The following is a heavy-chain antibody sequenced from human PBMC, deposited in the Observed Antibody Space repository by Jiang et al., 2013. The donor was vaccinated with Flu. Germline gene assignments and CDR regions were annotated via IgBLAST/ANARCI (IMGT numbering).Heavy chain of an antibody. V-gene: IGHV4-61*01. Sequence: SVRSGSYYWSWIRQPQEGTEWIGHIYFTGRIKYNPSLKSRVTISLDTSNNQFSLNLNSATAADTAVYYCARAREDCGGDCPLGWFDPWGQGTLVTVSS. CDR3: ARAREDCGGDCPLGWFDP. D-gene: IGHD2-21*02. CDR2: IYFTGRI. CDR1: SVRSGSYY. J-gene: IGHJ5*02.